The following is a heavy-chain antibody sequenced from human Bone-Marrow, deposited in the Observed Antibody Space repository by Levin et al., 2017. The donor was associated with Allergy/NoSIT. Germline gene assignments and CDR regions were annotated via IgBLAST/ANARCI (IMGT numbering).Heavy chain of an antibody. CDR2: GDG. Sequence: PGGSLRLSCTASGGSFSSADYYWGWIRQPPGGGLQWIGSGDGHYNPSLKSRVTISVDTSNNHCSLMLTSVTAADTAVYYCVRLFHWFGGVDPWGQGTLITVSS. V-gene: IGHV4-39*02. CDR3: VRLFHWFGGVDP. J-gene: IGHJ5*02. D-gene: IGHD3-10*01. CDR1: GGSFSSADYY.